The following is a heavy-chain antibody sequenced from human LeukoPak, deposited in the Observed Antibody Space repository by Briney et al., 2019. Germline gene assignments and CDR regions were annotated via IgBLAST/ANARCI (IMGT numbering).Heavy chain of an antibody. CDR2: INAGNGNT. CDR1: GYTFTSYA. V-gene: IGHV1-3*01. CDR3: ACVYKGYCSSTSCYMPYDY. Sequence: ASVKVSCKASGYTFTSYAMHWVRQAPGQRLEWMGWINAGNGNTKYSQKFQGRVTITRDTSASTAYMELSSLRSEDTAVYYCACVYKGYCSSTSCYMPYDYWGQGTLVTVSS. D-gene: IGHD2-2*02. J-gene: IGHJ4*02.